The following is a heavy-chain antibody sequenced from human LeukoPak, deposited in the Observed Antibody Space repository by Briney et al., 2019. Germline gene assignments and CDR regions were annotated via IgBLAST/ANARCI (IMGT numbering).Heavy chain of an antibody. CDR2: ISAYNGNT. CDR3: ARDARDYGSGSPPGY. D-gene: IGHD3-10*01. CDR1: GYTFTSYG. J-gene: IGHJ4*02. Sequence: ASVKLSCNASGYTFTSYGISWVRQAPGQGLELMGWISAYNGNTNNAQKLQGRVTMTTDTSTSTAYMELRSLRSDDTAVYYCARDARDYGSGSPPGYWGQGTLVTVSS. V-gene: IGHV1-18*01.